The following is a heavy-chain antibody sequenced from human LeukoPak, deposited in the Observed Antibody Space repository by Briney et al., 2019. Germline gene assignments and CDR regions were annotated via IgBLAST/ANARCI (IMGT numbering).Heavy chain of an antibody. J-gene: IGHJ4*02. D-gene: IGHD4-17*01. CDR1: GGSISSGGYY. Sequence: PSETLPLTCTVSGGSISSGGYYWSWIRQHPGKGLEWIGYIYYSGTTYYNPSLKSRVSISLDTSKNQFSLNLSSVTAADTAVYYCARSGTVTTWNYWGQGTLVTVSS. CDR3: ARSGTVTTWNY. CDR2: IYYSGTT. V-gene: IGHV4-31*03.